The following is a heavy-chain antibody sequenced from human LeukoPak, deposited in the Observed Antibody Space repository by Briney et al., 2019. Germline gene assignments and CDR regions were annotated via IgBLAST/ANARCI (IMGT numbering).Heavy chain of an antibody. Sequence: ASLKVSCKASGYTFTSYYMHCVPQAPGQGLEWMGIINPSGGSTSYAQKFQGRVTMTRDISTRTVYMELSSLRSEDTAVYYCVVVTATHNWLDAWGQGTLVTVSS. CDR3: VVVTATHNWLDA. CDR1: GYTFTSYY. CDR2: INPSGGST. D-gene: IGHD2-21*02. V-gene: IGHV1-46*01. J-gene: IGHJ5*02.